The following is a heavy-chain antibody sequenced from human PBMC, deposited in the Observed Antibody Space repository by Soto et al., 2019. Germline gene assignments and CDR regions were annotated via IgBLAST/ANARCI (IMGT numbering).Heavy chain of an antibody. CDR2: ISSSSGYT. J-gene: IGHJ4*02. Sequence: GGSLRLSCAASGFTFSDYCMSWIRQAPGKGLEWVSYISSSSGYTNYADSVKGRFTISRDNAKNSLYLQMNSLRAEDTAVYYCAKEYGRLDYWGQGTLVTVSS. V-gene: IGHV3-11*06. D-gene: IGHD4-17*01. CDR1: GFTFSDYC. CDR3: AKEYGRLDY.